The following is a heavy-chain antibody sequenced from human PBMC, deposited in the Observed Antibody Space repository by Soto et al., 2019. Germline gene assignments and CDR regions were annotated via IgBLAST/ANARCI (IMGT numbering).Heavy chain of an antibody. Sequence: ASVKVSCKASGYTFTSYAMHWVRQAPGQRLEWMGWINAGNGNTKYSQKFQGRVTITRDTSASTAYMELSSLRSEDTAVYYCARGLAAAGTGFGYWGQGTLVTVS. V-gene: IGHV1-3*01. CDR1: GYTFTSYA. CDR3: ARGLAAAGTGFGY. CDR2: INAGNGNT. D-gene: IGHD6-13*01. J-gene: IGHJ4*02.